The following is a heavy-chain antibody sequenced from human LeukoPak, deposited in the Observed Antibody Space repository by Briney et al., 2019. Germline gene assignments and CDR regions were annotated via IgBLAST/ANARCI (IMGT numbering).Heavy chain of an antibody. CDR1: GGTFSSYA. V-gene: IGHV1-69*05. J-gene: IGHJ5*02. CDR2: IIPIFGTA. D-gene: IGHD3-10*01. Sequence: SVKVSCKASGGTFSSYAISWVRQAPGQGLEWMGGIIPIFGTANYAQKFQGRVTMTRNTSISTAYMELSSLRSEDTAVYYCARGGRVRGNWFDPWGRGTLVTVSS. CDR3: ARGGRVRGNWFDP.